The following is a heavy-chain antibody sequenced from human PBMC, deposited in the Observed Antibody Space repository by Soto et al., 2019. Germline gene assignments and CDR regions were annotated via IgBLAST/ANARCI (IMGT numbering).Heavy chain of an antibody. J-gene: IGHJ4*02. CDR2: VSAYSGHT. CDR1: GYAFGGYA. V-gene: IGHV1-18*04. CDR3: ARPSGSYGDYAWSLAY. Sequence: QVQLVQSGAEVKKPGASVKVSCKASGYAFGGYAISWVRQAPGQGLEWMGWVSAYSGHTDYAQNLQGRVSMTTETCTSTAYMELGSLTSDDTAVYYCARPSGSYGDYAWSLAYWGQGTLVTVSS. D-gene: IGHD4-17*01.